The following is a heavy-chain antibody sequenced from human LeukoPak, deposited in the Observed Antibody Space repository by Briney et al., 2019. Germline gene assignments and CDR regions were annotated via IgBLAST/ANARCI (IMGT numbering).Heavy chain of an antibody. CDR2: ISGSGGST. CDR1: GFTFSSYW. J-gene: IGHJ3*02. Sequence: GGSLRLSCAAFGFTFSSYWMSWVRQAPGKGLEWVSAISGSGGSTYYADSVKGRFTISRDNSKNTLYLQMNSLRAEDTAVYYCAKDLGDSGDAFDIWGQGTMVTVSS. CDR3: AKDLGDSGDAFDI. V-gene: IGHV3-23*01. D-gene: IGHD3-16*01.